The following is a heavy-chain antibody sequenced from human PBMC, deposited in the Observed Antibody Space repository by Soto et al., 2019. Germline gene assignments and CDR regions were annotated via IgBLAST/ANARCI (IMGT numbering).Heavy chain of an antibody. Sequence: EVQLVESGGGLVQPGGSLKLSCAASGFTFSDSAMHWVRQASGKGLEWVGRIRSKPNSYATTYAASMKGRFTISRDDSKNTAYLQMNSLKTEDTAVYYCTRHAFGSAAVFDDWGQGTLVTVSS. CDR3: TRHAFGSAAVFDD. V-gene: IGHV3-73*02. J-gene: IGHJ4*02. CDR2: IRSKPNSYAT. D-gene: IGHD3-16*01. CDR1: GFTFSDSA.